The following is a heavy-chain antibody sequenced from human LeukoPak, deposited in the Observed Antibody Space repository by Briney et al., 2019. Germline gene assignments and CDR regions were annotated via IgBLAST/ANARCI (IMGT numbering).Heavy chain of an antibody. CDR2: IYYSGST. Sequence: PSETLSLTCTVSGGSISGYYWSWIRQPPGKGLEWIAYIYYSGSTNYNPSLKSRVTISLDTSKNQFSLKLTSVTAAETAVYYCARDRPGGSSLDYWGQGTLVTVSS. J-gene: IGHJ4*02. CDR1: GGSISGYY. CDR3: ARDRPGGSSLDY. D-gene: IGHD6-13*01. V-gene: IGHV4-59*01.